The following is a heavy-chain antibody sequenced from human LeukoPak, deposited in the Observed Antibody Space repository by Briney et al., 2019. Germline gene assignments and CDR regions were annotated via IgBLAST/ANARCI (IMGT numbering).Heavy chain of an antibody. CDR1: GYTLTELS. CDR2: FDPEDGET. CDR3: ATSILVVPAAMEYFQH. Sequence: ASVKVSCKVSGYTLTELSMHWVRQAPGKGLEWMGGFDPEDGETIYAQKFQGRVTMTEDTSTDTAYMELSSLRSEDTAVYHCATSILVVPAAMEYFQHWGQGTLVTVSS. D-gene: IGHD2-2*01. V-gene: IGHV1-24*01. J-gene: IGHJ1*01.